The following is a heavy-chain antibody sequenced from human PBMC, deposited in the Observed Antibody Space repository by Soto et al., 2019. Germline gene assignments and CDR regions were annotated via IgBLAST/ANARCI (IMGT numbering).Heavy chain of an antibody. J-gene: IGHJ4*02. CDR1: GFTFSSYG. V-gene: IGHV3-30*03. CDR3: ASQSYGYFFDY. D-gene: IGHD5-18*01. CDR2: ISYDGSNK. Sequence: QVQLVESGGGVVQPGRSLRLSCAASGFTFSSYGMHWVRQAPGKGLEWVAVISYDGSNKYYADCVKGRFTISRDNSKNTLYLQMSSLRAEDTAVYYWASQSYGYFFDYWGQGTLVTVSS.